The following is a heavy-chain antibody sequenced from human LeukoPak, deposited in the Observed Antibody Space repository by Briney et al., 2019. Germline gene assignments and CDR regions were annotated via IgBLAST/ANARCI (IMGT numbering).Heavy chain of an antibody. V-gene: IGHV3-48*04. J-gene: IGHJ4*02. D-gene: IGHD2-2*02. CDR1: GFTFSSYS. Sequence: GGSLRLSCAASGFTFSSYSMNWVRQAPGKGLEWVSYISSSSSTIYYADSVKGRFTISRDNAKNSLYLEMNSLRAEDKAVYYCARGNPIPATHPIDYWGQGTLVTVSS. CDR3: ARGNPIPATHPIDY. CDR2: ISSSSSTI.